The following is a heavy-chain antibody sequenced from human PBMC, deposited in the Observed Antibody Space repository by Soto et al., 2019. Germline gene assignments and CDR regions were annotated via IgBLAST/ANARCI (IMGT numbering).Heavy chain of an antibody. Sequence: GGSLRLSCAASGFTFSSYDMHWVRQATGKGLEWVSAIGTAGDTYYPGSVKGRFTISRENAKNSLYLQMNSLRAGDTAVYYCARAAAGNYGMDVWGQGTTVTVTS. CDR3: ARAAAGNYGMDV. CDR2: IGTAGDT. J-gene: IGHJ6*02. V-gene: IGHV3-13*01. D-gene: IGHD6-13*01. CDR1: GFTFSSYD.